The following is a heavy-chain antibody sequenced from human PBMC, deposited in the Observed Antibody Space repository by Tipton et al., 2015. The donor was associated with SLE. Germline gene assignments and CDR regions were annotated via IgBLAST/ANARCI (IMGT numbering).Heavy chain of an antibody. CDR2: IYYSGST. CDR1: GGSISSSNYY. J-gene: IGHJ5*02. V-gene: IGHV4-39*01. Sequence: TLSLTCTVSGGSISSSNYYWGWIRQPPGKGLEWIGSIYYSGSTYYTPSLKSRVTISVDTSKNQFSLKLSSVTAADTAVYYCARLPTGFPNWFDPWGQGTLVTVSS. CDR3: ARLPTGFPNWFDP. D-gene: IGHD4-17*01.